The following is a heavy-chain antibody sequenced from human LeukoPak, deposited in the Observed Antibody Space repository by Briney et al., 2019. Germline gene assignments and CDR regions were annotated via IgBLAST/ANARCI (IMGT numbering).Heavy chain of an antibody. Sequence: GGSLRLSCAASGFAFSSYGMQWVRQDPGKGLEWVAVIWYDGSNKYYADSVKGRFTISRDNSKNTLYLQMNSLRAEDTAVYYCARDLKYCTNGVCYRRLDYWGQGTLVTVSS. CDR3: ARDLKYCTNGVCYRRLDY. CDR2: IWYDGSNK. J-gene: IGHJ4*02. V-gene: IGHV3-33*01. CDR1: GFAFSSYG. D-gene: IGHD2-8*01.